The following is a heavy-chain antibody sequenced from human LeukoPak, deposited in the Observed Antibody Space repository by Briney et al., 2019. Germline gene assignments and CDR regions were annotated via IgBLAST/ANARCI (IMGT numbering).Heavy chain of an antibody. V-gene: IGHV3-30-3*01. J-gene: IGHJ4*02. CDR2: ISYDGSNK. CDR3: ANIAVAAPTFDY. Sequence: PGGSLRLSCAASGFTFSSYAMHWVRQAPGKGLEWVAVISYDGSNKYYADSVKGRFTISRDNSKNTLYLQMNSLRAEDTAVYYCANIAVAAPTFDYWGQGTLVTVSS. D-gene: IGHD6-19*01. CDR1: GFTFSSYA.